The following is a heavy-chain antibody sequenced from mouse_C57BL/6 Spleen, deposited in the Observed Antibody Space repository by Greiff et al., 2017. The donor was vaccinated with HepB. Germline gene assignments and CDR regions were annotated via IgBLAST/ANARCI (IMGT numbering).Heavy chain of an antibody. V-gene: IGHV1-82*01. CDR3: ARSKFYYDYLYAMDY. CDR1: GYAFSSSW. Sequence: QVQLQQSGPELVKPGASVKISCKASGYAFSSSWMNWVKQRPGKGLEWIGRIYPGDGDTNYNGKFKGKATLTADKSSSTAYMQLSSLTSEDSAVYFCARSKFYYDYLYAMDYWGQGTSVTVSS. D-gene: IGHD2-4*01. CDR2: IYPGDGDT. J-gene: IGHJ4*01.